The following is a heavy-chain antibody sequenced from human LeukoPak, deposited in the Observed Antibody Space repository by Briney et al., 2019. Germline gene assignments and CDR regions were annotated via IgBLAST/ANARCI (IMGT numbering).Heavy chain of an antibody. CDR1: GFTFSRHA. V-gene: IGHV3-33*08. J-gene: IGHJ4*02. CDR3: AREGQGYGGKDY. D-gene: IGHD4-23*01. Sequence: GGSLRLSCAASGFTFSRHAMHWIRQAPGKGLEWVAVIWYDESNKYYADSVKGRFTISRDNSKNTLYLQMNSLRAEDTAVYYCAREGQGYGGKDYWGQGTRVTVSS. CDR2: IWYDESNK.